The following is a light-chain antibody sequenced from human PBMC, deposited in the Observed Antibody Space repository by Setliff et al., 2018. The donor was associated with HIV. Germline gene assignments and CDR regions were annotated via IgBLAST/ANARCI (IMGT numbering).Light chain of an antibody. J-gene: IGLJ1*01. Sequence: QSVLTQPPSVSGAPGQGVTVSCTGSSPNIGAGYDVHWYQQLPGTPPKLLIYGNSNRPSGVPDRFSGSKSGTSASLAITGLQAEDEADYHCQSYDSSLSGYVFGTGTKVTVL. CDR3: QSYDSSLSGYV. V-gene: IGLV1-40*01. CDR2: GNS. CDR1: SPNIGAGYD.